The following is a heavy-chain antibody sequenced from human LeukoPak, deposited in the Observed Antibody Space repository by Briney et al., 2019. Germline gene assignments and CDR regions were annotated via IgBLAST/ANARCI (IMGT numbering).Heavy chain of an antibody. CDR3: AREPYCSGGSCYSY. V-gene: IGHV4-4*07. CDR1: GGSISSYY. J-gene: IGHJ4*02. CDR2: IYTSGST. D-gene: IGHD2-15*01. Sequence: SETLSLTCTVSGGSISSYYWSWIRQPAGKGLEWIGRIYTSGSTNYNPSLKSRVTMSVDTSKNQFSLKLSSVTAADTAVYYCAREPYCSGGSCYSYWGQGTLVTVSS.